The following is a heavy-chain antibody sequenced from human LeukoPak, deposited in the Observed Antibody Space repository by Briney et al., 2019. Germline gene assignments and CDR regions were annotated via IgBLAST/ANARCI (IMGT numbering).Heavy chain of an antibody. CDR1: GYSFTSLW. V-gene: IGHV5-51*01. CDR2: IYPGDSDT. CDR3: ARLGSSWGPYYYYMDV. Sequence: GESLKISCKGSGYSFTSLWIGWVRQMPGKGLEWMGIIYPGDSDTRYSPPFEGQVTISADKSISTAYLEWSNLKASGTAMYYCARLGSSWGPYYYYMDVWGKGTTVTVSS. J-gene: IGHJ6*03. D-gene: IGHD6-13*01.